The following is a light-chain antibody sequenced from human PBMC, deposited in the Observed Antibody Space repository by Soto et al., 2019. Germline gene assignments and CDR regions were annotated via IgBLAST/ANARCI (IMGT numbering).Light chain of an antibody. Sequence: EIVLTQSPGTLSLSPGERATLSCRASQSVGNNNLAWYQQKPGQARRFLIYDASSTATGVQDRFSGSGSGRDFTLTISRLEPEDFAVYYCQQYGSTPLTFGGGTKVEIK. V-gene: IGKV3-20*01. J-gene: IGKJ4*01. CDR2: DAS. CDR3: QQYGSTPLT. CDR1: QSVGNNN.